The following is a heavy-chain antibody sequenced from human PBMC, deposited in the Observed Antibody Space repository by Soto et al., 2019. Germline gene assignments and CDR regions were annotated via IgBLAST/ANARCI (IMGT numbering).Heavy chain of an antibody. CDR2: ISGAALNT. Sequence: EVQLLDSGGGLVQPGGSLRLSCAASGFTFSSYAMHWVRQAPGKGLEWVSTISGAALNTYYADSGKGRFTISRDSSKRTVYLQMNSLSAADTAVYYCAKDLWSGRGGGIDYWGQGTLVTVSS. CDR1: GFTFSSYA. V-gene: IGHV3-23*01. CDR3: AKDLWSGRGGGIDY. J-gene: IGHJ4*02. D-gene: IGHD3-3*01.